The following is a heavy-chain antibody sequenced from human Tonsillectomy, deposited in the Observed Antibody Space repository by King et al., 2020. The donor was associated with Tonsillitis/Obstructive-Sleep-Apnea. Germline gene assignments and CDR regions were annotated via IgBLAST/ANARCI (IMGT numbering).Heavy chain of an antibody. CDR1: GFTFSNAW. Sequence: VQLVESGGGLVKPGGSLRLSCAASGFTFSNAWMSWVRQAPGKGLEWVGRIKSKTDGGTTDYAAPVKGRFTISRDDSKNTLYLQMNSLKTEDTAVYCCTTCDCVPQYDDAFDIWGQGTMVTVSS. D-gene: IGHD2-21*02. V-gene: IGHV3-15*01. CDR3: TTCDCVPQYDDAFDI. CDR2: IKSKTDGGTT. J-gene: IGHJ3*02.